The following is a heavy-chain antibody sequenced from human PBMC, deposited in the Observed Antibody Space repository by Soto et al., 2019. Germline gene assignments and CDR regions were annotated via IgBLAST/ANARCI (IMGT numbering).Heavy chain of an antibody. D-gene: IGHD5-18*01. V-gene: IGHV5-51*01. CDR3: ARMVVNTALGYFDC. CDR2: IYPGDSDT. Sequence: PGESLKISCKGSGHSFTSNWIGWVRQMPGKGLEWMGIIYPGDSDTRYSPSFQGQVTISADKSISTAYLQWSSLKASDTAMYYCARMVVNTALGYFDCWGQGTLVTVPQ. CDR1: GHSFTSNW. J-gene: IGHJ4*02.